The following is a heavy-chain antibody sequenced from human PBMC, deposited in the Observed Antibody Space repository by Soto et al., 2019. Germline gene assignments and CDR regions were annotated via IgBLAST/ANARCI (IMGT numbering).Heavy chain of an antibody. CDR3: ARVETYYDFWSGPKDWFDP. J-gene: IGHJ5*02. V-gene: IGHV3-74*01. CDR2: INSDGSST. D-gene: IGHD3-3*01. Sequence: GGSLRLSCAASGFTFSSYWMHWVRQAPGKGLVWVSRINSDGSSTSYADSVKGRFTISRDNAKNTLYLQMNSLRAEDTAVYYCARVETYYDFWSGPKDWFDPWGQGTLVTVSS. CDR1: GFTFSSYW.